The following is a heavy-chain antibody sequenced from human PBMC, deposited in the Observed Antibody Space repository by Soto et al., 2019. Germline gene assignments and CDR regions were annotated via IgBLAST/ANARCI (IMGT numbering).Heavy chain of an antibody. CDR2: INVANGDT. Sequence: ASVKVSCKASGYTFTGYPMHWVRQAPGQRLEWMGWINVANGDTGYSQKFQGRVTVTRDTSASTVYMELSSLTSEDTAVYYCARKDYYGAGIYYFDHWGQGTLVTVSS. J-gene: IGHJ4*02. D-gene: IGHD3-10*01. V-gene: IGHV1-3*01. CDR1: GYTFTGYP. CDR3: ARKDYYGAGIYYFDH.